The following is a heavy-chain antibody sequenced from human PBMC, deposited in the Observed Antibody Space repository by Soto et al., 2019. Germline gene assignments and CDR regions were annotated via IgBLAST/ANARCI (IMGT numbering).Heavy chain of an antibody. Sequence: QALLQESGPALVKPSETLTLTCTVSGASIGSYYWTWIRQSPGKRLEWVGYVRHSGDGYHTSLKSRVTISSDTSKNQVSLKMTNVTAADTAFYYCARGGPGDAFDVWGQGTFVVVS. V-gene: IGHV4-59*01. CDR2: VRHSGD. CDR3: ARGGPGDAFDV. J-gene: IGHJ3*01. CDR1: GASIGSYY.